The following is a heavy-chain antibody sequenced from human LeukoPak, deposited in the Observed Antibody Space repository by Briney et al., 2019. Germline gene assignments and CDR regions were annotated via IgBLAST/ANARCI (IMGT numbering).Heavy chain of an antibody. CDR1: GYTFTGYY. V-gene: IGHV1-2*02. CDR2: INPNSCGT. CDR3: ARGTYYYDSSGYYEGVY. D-gene: IGHD3-22*01. Sequence: ASVKVSCKASGYTFTGYYMHWVRQAPGQGLEWMGWINPNSCGTNYAQKFQGRVTMTRDTSISTAYMELSRLRSDDTAVYYCARGTYYYDSSGYYEGVYWGQGTLVTVSS. J-gene: IGHJ4*02.